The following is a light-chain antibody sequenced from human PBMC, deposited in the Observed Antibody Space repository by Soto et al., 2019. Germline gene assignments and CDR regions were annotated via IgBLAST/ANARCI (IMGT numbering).Light chain of an antibody. CDR2: YND. J-gene: IGLJ2*01. CDR1: SSNIGSNA. Sequence: QSVLTQPPSVSEAPRQRVTISCSGSSSNIGSNAVNWYQQLPGKAPKLLIYYNDLVPSGVSDRFSGSKSGTSASLAISGLHSEYDADYYCAVLDDRLKGVVVGGGTKLTVL. V-gene: IGLV1-36*01. CDR3: AVLDDRLKGVV.